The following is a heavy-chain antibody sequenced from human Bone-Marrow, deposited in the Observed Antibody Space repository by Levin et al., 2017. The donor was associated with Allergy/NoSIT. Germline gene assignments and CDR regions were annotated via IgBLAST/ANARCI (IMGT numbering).Heavy chain of an antibody. D-gene: IGHD2-15*01. CDR3: ASPLGYCSGGSCLH. CDR1: GYSFTSYW. J-gene: IGHJ4*02. CDR2: ISPGDSDA. V-gene: IGHV5-51*01. Sequence: GGSLRLSCKGSGYSFTSYWIGWVRQMPGKGLEWMAIISPGDSDARYSPSFQGQVTISADRSINTAYLQWSSLKASDTAMYFCASPLGYCSGGSCLHWGQGTLVTVSS.